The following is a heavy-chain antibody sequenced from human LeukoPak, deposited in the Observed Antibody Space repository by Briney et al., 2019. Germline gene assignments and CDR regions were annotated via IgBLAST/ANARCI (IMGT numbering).Heavy chain of an antibody. D-gene: IGHD3-10*01. J-gene: IGHJ4*02. CDR1: GFTFSNYW. Sequence: SGGSLRLSCAASGFTFSNYWMYWVRQAPGKGLVWVSRINSDESSTSYADSVKGRFTISRDNAKNTLYLQMNSLRAEDTAVYYCAGKDYYFDYWGQGTLVTVSS. V-gene: IGHV3-74*01. CDR3: AGKDYYFDY. CDR2: INSDESST.